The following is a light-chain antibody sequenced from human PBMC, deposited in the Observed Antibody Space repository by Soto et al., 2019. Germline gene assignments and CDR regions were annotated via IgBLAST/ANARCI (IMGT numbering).Light chain of an antibody. CDR2: AAS. J-gene: IGKJ1*01. CDR1: QNVRAF. Sequence: VLTQSPATLSLSPGERATLSCRASQNVRAFLDWYQQKPGQAPRLLIYAASNRATGIPDRFSGSGSGTEFTLTLCSLEPEDFAVYYCQQQSHLPPWPFGQGTRVEI. CDR3: QQQSHLPPWP. V-gene: IGKV3-11*01.